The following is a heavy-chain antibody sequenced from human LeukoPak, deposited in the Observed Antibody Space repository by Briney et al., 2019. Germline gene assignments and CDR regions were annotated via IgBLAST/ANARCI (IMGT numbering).Heavy chain of an antibody. Sequence: SQTLSLTCTVSGGSISSGGYCWSWIRQHPGKGLEWIGNIYHSGNTYYNPSLKSRVTISVDTSKNQFSLKLSSVTAADTAVYYCARASTLIRGYYFDYWGQGTLVTVSS. D-gene: IGHD3-10*01. V-gene: IGHV4-31*03. CDR2: IYHSGNT. J-gene: IGHJ4*02. CDR3: ARASTLIRGYYFDY. CDR1: GGSISSGGYC.